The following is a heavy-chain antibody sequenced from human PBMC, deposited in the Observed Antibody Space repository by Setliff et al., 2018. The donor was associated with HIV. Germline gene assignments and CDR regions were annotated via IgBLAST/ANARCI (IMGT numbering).Heavy chain of an antibody. Sequence: GGSLRLSCSASGFSFSNYAMHWVRQAPGKGLEYVSAISGNGGNTYYTDSVKGRFTISRDNSKNTVYLQMSSLRTEDTGVYYCAKSIDPTGFFYYYMDVWGRGTLVTVSS. CDR3: AKSIDPTGFFYYYMDV. D-gene: IGHD1-26*01. V-gene: IGHV3-64D*08. CDR2: ISGNGGNT. J-gene: IGHJ4*02. CDR1: GFSFSNYA.